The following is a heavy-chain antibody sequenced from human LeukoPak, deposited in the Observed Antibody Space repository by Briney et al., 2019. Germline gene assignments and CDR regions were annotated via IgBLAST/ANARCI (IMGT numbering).Heavy chain of an antibody. Sequence: GGSLRLSCAASGFTFTSYSMNWVRQAPGKGLEWVSAISRSSSYKYYTDSGKGRFTISRDHAQNSLYLQMNSLRAEDTAVYYCARDRGSSQLDYWGQGTLVTVSS. CDR1: GFTFTSYS. CDR3: ARDRGSSQLDY. V-gene: IGHV3-21*01. CDR2: ISRSSSYK. J-gene: IGHJ4*02. D-gene: IGHD6-13*01.